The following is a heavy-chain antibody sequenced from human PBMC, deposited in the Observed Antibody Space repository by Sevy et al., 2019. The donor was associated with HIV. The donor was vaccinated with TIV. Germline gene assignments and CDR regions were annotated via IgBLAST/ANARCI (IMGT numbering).Heavy chain of an antibody. CDR1: GFTFSNAW. V-gene: IGHV3-15*01. CDR3: TTATWSQEDYYNS. D-gene: IGHD3-10*01. J-gene: IGHJ5*02. CDR2: IKGKIYHGTI. Sequence: GESLRLSCAASGFTFSNAWMSWVRQAPGKGLEWVGRIKGKIYHGTIDYAAPVKGRFSISRDDSKNTLYLQMNSLKTEDTAVYYCTTATWSQEDYYNSWGQGTLVTVSS.